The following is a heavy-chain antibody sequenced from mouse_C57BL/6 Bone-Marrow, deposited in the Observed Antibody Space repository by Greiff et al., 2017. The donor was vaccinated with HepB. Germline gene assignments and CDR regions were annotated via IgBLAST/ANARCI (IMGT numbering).Heavy chain of an antibody. Sequence: QVQLKQPGAELVKPGASVKMSCKASGYTFTSYWITWVKQRPGQGLEWIGDIYPGSGSTNYNEKFKSKATLTVDTSSSTAYMQLSSLTSEDSAVYYCARKNYGSSSFDYWGQGTTLTVSS. J-gene: IGHJ2*01. CDR3: ARKNYGSSSFDY. CDR1: GYTFTSYW. D-gene: IGHD1-1*01. CDR2: IYPGSGST. V-gene: IGHV1-55*01.